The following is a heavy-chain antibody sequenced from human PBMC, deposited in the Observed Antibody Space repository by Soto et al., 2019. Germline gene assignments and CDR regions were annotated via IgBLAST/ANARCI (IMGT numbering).Heavy chain of an antibody. Sequence: QVQLVQSGAEVKKPGASVKVSCKASGYTFTSYGISWVRQAPGQGLEWMGWISAYNGNTNYAQKLQGRVTMTTDTSTSTAYMELRSLSSDDTAVYYCARTGRGDFDWLFDLYYYYYGMDVWGQGTTVTVSS. CDR2: ISAYNGNT. J-gene: IGHJ6*02. V-gene: IGHV1-18*01. CDR1: GYTFTSYG. D-gene: IGHD3-9*01. CDR3: ARTGRGDFDWLFDLYYYYYGMDV.